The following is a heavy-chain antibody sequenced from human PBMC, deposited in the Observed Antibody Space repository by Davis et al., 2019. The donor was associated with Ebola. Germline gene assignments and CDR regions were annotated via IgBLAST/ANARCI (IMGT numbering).Heavy chain of an antibody. CDR3: AKGDMTTVTTWGFGYYYYGMDV. CDR2: IKQDGSER. J-gene: IGHJ6*02. CDR1: GFIFSSYW. D-gene: IGHD4-11*01. V-gene: IGHV3-7*01. Sequence: GESLKISCAASGFIFSSYWMSWVRQAPGRGLEWVANIKQDGSERYYVDSVRGRFTISRDNSKNTLYLQMNSLRAEDTAVYYCAKGDMTTVTTWGFGYYYYGMDVWGQGTTVTASS.